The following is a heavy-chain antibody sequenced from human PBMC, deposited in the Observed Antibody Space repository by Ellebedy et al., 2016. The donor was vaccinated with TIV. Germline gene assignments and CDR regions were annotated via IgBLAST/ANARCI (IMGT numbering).Heavy chain of an antibody. CDR3: ARGPRRGVPNWFDP. V-gene: IGHV4-34*01. D-gene: IGHD3-10*01. Sequence: ESLKISCAVYGGSFSGYFWSWIRQPPGKGLEWIGEINHSGSTNYNPSLKSRVTISVDTSKNQFSLKLSSVTAADTAVYYCARGPRRGVPNWFDPWGQGTLVTVSS. CDR1: GGSFSGYF. CDR2: INHSGST. J-gene: IGHJ5*02.